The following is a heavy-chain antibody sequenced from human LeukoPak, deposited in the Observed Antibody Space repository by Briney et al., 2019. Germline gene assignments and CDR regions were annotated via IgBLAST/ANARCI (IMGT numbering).Heavy chain of an antibody. CDR3: ARIEGSYSYFDY. D-gene: IGHD1-26*01. CDR2: ITSSSGYI. Sequence: GGSLRLSCAASGFTFSSFSMNWVRQAPGKGLEWVSSITSSSGYIYYADSVKGRFTISRDNAKNSLYLQINSLSAEDTAVYYCARIEGSYSYFDYWGQGTLVTVSS. V-gene: IGHV3-21*01. J-gene: IGHJ4*02. CDR1: GFTFSSFS.